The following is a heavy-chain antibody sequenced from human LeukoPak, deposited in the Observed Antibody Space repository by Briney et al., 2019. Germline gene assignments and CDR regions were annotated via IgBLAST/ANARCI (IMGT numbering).Heavy chain of an antibody. D-gene: IGHD3-10*01. CDR2: IYHSGST. J-gene: IGHJ5*02. Sequence: PSETLSLTCAVSGYSISSGYYWGWIRQPPGKGLEWIGSIYHSGSTYYNPSLKSRVTISVHTSKNQFSLKLSSVTAADTAVYYCARDRVGRFGELSFWFDPWGQGTLVTVSS. V-gene: IGHV4-38-2*02. CDR1: GYSISSGYY. CDR3: ARDRVGRFGELSFWFDP.